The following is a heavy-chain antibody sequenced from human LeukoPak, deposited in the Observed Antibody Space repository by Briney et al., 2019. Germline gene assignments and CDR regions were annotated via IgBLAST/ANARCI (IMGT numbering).Heavy chain of an antibody. CDR3: AKGGSDYYDRSAYYDAFDI. CDR1: GFTFSSYE. CDR2: ISSSGSTI. V-gene: IGHV3-48*03. D-gene: IGHD3-22*01. Sequence: GGSLRLSCAASGFTFSSYEMNWVRQAPGKGLEWVSYISSSGSTIYYADSVKGRFTISRDNAKNSLYLQMNSLRAEDMALYYCAKGGSDYYDRSAYYDAFDIWGQGTMVTVSS. J-gene: IGHJ3*02.